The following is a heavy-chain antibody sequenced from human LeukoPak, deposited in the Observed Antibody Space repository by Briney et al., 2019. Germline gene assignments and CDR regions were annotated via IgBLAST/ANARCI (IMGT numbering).Heavy chain of an antibody. CDR1: GGSISGYY. Sequence: SETLSLTCTVSGGSISGYYWSWIRQPPGKGLEWIGRIYTSGSTNYNPSLKSRVTMSVDTSKNQFSLKLSSVTAADTAVYYCARSLAARLFDYWGQGTLVTVSS. D-gene: IGHD6-6*01. J-gene: IGHJ4*02. CDR3: ARSLAARLFDY. V-gene: IGHV4-4*07. CDR2: IYTSGST.